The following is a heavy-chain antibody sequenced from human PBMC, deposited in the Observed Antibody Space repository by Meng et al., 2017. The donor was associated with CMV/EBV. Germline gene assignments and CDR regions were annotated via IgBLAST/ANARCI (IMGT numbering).Heavy chain of an antibody. J-gene: IGHJ4*02. V-gene: IGHV1-69*02. CDR3: AKGLTTVTTFGFDY. CDR1: GGTFSSYT. Sequence: SVKVSCKASGGTFSSYTISWVRQAPGQGLEWMGRIIPILGIANYAQKFQGRVTITADKSTSTAYMELSSLRSEDMALYYCAKGLTTVTTFGFDYWGQGTLVTVSS. D-gene: IGHD4-17*01. CDR2: IIPILGIA.